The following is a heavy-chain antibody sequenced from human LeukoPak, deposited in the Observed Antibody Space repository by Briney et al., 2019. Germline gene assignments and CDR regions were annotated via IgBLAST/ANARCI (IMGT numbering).Heavy chain of an antibody. CDR2: IYHSGST. J-gene: IGHJ4*02. CDR3: ARVDWLQYFDY. CDR1: AYSISRGYY. Sequence: PSETLSLTCAVSAYSISRGYYWGWIRQPPGKGLEWIGTIYHSGSTYYNPSLKSRVSLSVQTSKNQFSLKLSSVTAADTTFYYCARVDWLQYFDYWGQGLLVTVSS. D-gene: IGHD5-24*01. V-gene: IGHV4-38-2*01.